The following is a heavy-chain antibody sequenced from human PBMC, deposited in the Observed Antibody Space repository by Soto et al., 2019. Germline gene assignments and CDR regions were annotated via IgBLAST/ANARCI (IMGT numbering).Heavy chain of an antibody. CDR3: ARGPRGMITFGGVIPQDY. V-gene: IGHV1-8*01. CDR1: GYTFTSYD. J-gene: IGHJ4*02. Sequence: QVQLVQSGAEVKKPGASVKVSCKASGYTFTSYDINWVRQATGQGLEWMGWMNPNSGNTGYSQKFQGRVTMTRNTSISTAYRELSSLRSENTAVYYCARGPRGMITFGGVIPQDYWGQGTLVTVSS. D-gene: IGHD3-16*02. CDR2: MNPNSGNT.